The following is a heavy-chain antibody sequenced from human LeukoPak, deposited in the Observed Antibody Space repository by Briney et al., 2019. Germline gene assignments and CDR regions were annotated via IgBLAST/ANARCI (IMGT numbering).Heavy chain of an antibody. D-gene: IGHD3-22*01. J-gene: IGHJ4*02. CDR1: GGSIRRYY. Sequence: ASETPSLTCTVPGGSIRRYYWRWIRQPPGKGLEWVGYIYYSGSTNYNPSLKSRVTISVDTPKNQFSLKLSSVTAADTAVYYCARATYYYDSSGYLGPLPLDYWGQGTLVTVSS. CDR3: ARATYYYDSSGYLGPLPLDY. CDR2: IYYSGST. V-gene: IGHV4-59*01.